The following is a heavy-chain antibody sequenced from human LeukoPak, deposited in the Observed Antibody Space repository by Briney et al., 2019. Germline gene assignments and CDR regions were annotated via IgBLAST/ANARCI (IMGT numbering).Heavy chain of an antibody. CDR3: AKRIAAPPRSFDY. J-gene: IGHJ4*02. D-gene: IGHD6-6*01. V-gene: IGHV3-9*01. Sequence: PGRSLRLSCAASGFTFDDYAMHWVRQAPGKGLEWVSGISWNSGSIGYADSVKGRFTISRDNAKNSLYLQMNSLRAEDTAVYYCAKRIAAPPRSFDYWGQGILVTVSS. CDR2: ISWNSGSI. CDR1: GFTFDDYA.